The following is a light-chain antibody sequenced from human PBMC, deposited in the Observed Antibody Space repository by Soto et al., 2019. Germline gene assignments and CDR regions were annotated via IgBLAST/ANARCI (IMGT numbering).Light chain of an antibody. CDR1: QSVTTTY. CDR2: GAS. J-gene: IGKJ2*01. CDR3: QQYDSPLYT. Sequence: EVVLTQSPGTLSLSPGERATLYCRASQSVTTTYLAWYQQKRGQAPRLLIYGASSRATGIPDRFSGSGSGTDFTLTISRLEPEDFAVYYCQQYDSPLYTFGQGTKLEIK. V-gene: IGKV3-20*01.